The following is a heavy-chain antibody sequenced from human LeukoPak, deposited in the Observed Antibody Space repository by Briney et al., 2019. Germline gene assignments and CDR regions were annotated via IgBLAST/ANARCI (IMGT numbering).Heavy chain of an antibody. CDR1: GYTFTGYF. D-gene: IGHD1-7*01. CDR3: ARYRQAGTLDY. J-gene: IGHJ4*02. Sequence: ASVKVSCKASGYTFTGYFMHWVRQAPGQGLEWMGWINPNSGGTNYAQVFQGRVTMTRDTSISTAYMELSRLRSDDTAVYYCARYRQAGTLDYWGQGTLVTVSS. V-gene: IGHV1-2*02. CDR2: INPNSGGT.